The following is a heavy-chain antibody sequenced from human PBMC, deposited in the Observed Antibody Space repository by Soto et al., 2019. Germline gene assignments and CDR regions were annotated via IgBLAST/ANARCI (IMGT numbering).Heavy chain of an antibody. Sequence: GGSLRLSCAASGFTFSSYAMHWVRQAPGKGLEWVAVISYDGSNKYYADSVKGRFTISRDNSKNTLYLQMNSLRAEDTAVYYCASEIAARNRSDSWGKETLAPLSS. CDR2: ISYDGSNK. CDR1: GFTFSSYA. V-gene: IGHV3-30-3*01. J-gene: IGHJ5*01. CDR3: ASEIAARNRSDS. D-gene: IGHD6-6*01.